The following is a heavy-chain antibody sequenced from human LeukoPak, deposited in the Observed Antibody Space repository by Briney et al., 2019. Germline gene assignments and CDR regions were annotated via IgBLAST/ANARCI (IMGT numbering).Heavy chain of an antibody. V-gene: IGHV4-61*08. CDR1: SGSVSNGDYY. J-gene: IGHJ4*02. D-gene: IGHD3-10*01. Sequence: SETLSLTCTVSSGSVSNGDYYWSWLRQPPGKALEWIGYIYYTGSAYYNPSLGGRVTLSVDTSKNQFSVKLSSVTAADTAVYYCARSQNYYGSGDYWGQGTLVTLSS. CDR3: ARSQNYYGSGDY. CDR2: IYYTGSA.